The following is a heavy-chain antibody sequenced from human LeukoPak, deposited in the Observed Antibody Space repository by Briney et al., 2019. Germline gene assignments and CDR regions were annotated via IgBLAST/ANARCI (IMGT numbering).Heavy chain of an antibody. CDR2: IKSKTAGGTT. Sequence: PGGSLTLSCAASGLSVSDACMSWVRQAPGKGLEWVGRIKSKTAGGTTDYVASVKGRFPISRDDSRNTLYLQMNSLKTEDTAVYYCTGPPVWGQGTLVTVSS. CDR1: GLSVSDAC. CDR3: TGPPV. J-gene: IGHJ4*02. V-gene: IGHV3-15*01.